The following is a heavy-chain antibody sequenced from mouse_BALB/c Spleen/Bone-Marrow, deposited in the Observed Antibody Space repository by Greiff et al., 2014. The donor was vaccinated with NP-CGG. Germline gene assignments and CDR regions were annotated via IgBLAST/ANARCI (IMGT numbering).Heavy chain of an antibody. J-gene: IGHJ2*01. D-gene: IGHD2-4*01. CDR2: IDPENGDT. Sequence: EVQLQQSGAELVRSGASVKLSCTASGFNIKDYYMHWVKQRPEQGLEWIGWIDPENGDTEYAQKFQGKATMTADTSSNTAYLQLSSLTSEDTAVYYCNARGDYDFDYFDYWGQGTTLTVSS. V-gene: IGHV14-4*02. CDR1: GFNIKDYY. CDR3: NARGDYDFDYFDY.